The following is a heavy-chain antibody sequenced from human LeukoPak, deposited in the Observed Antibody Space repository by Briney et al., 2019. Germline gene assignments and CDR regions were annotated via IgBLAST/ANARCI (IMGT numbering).Heavy chain of an antibody. CDR3: ARDRMGERATIY. V-gene: IGHV1-2*02. J-gene: IGHJ4*02. CDR2: INPNSGGT. D-gene: IGHD5-24*01. Sequence: ASVKVSCKASGYTFTGYYMHWVRQAPGQGLEWMGWINPNSGGTNYAQKFRGRVTMTRDTSISTAYMELSRLRSDDTAVYYCARDRMGERATIYWGQGTLVTVSS. CDR1: GYTFTGYY.